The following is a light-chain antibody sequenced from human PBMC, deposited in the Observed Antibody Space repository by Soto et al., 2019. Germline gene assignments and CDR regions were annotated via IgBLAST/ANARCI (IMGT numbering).Light chain of an antibody. J-gene: IGKJ3*01. CDR3: QQYGGSPLFS. Sequence: EMVLTQSPGTLSLSPGERATLSCRASQSVSTNYLAWYQQKPGQAPRLLIYGTSSRATGIPDRFSGSGSGTDFTLTISRLEPEDFAVYYCQQYGGSPLFSFGPGTKLDFK. CDR1: QSVSTNY. CDR2: GTS. V-gene: IGKV3-20*01.